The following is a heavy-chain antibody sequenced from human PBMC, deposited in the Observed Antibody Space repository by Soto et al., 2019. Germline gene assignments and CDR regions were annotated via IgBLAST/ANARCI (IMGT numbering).Heavy chain of an antibody. Sequence: SETLSLTCTVFCGSIVSGCCYCSLIRQHPGKGLELIGYIYYSGSTYYNPSLKSRVTISVDTSKNQFSLKLSSVTAADTAVYYCARVRSEYSYLSYFDYWGQGTLLTVSS. CDR3: ARVRSEYSYLSYFDY. J-gene: IGHJ4*02. CDR2: IYYSGST. D-gene: IGHD5-18*01. V-gene: IGHV4-31*03. CDR1: CGSIVSGCCY.